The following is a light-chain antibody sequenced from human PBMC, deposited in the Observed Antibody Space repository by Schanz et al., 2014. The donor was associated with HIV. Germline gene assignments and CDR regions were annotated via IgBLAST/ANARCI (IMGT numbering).Light chain of an antibody. CDR3: QETYSTPSIT. CDR2: DAS. J-gene: IGKJ5*01. Sequence: DVQMTQSPSSLSASVGDRVTITCRSSQSINTFLNWYQQKPGRAPKLLIYDASNLETGVPSRFSGSGSGTDFTFTISSLQPEDFGSYYCQETYSTPSITFGQGTRLEIK. V-gene: IGKV1-39*01. CDR1: QSINTF.